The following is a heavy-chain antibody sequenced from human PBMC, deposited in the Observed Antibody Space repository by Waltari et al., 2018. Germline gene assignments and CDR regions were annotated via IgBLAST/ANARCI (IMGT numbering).Heavy chain of an antibody. CDR1: SGAISSSGYY. V-gene: IGHV4-39*07. D-gene: IGHD1-7*01. CDR3: AKVWKNYRTDY. J-gene: IGHJ4*02. Sequence: QLQLQESGPGLVKPSETLSLTCTVSSGAISSSGYYWGWIRQPPGKGLEWMGSIYYSRNTYYNPSLKKRVTISVDTSKNQFSLKVTSVTAADTAVYYCAKVWKNYRTDYWGQGTLVTVSS. CDR2: IYYSRNT.